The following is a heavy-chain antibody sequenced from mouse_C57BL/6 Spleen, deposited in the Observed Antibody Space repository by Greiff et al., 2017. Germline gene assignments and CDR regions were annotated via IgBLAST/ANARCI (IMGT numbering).Heavy chain of an antibody. V-gene: IGHV3-6*01. D-gene: IGHD2-4*01. CDR3: ARLGYDYAY. CDR1: GYSITSGYY. CDR2: ISYDGSN. Sequence: ESGPGLVKPSQSLSLTCSVTGYSITSGYYWNWIRQFPGNKLEWVGYISYDGSNNYYPSLKNRISITRDTSKNQFFLKLNSVTTEDTATYYCARLGYDYAYWGQGTTLTVSS. J-gene: IGHJ2*01.